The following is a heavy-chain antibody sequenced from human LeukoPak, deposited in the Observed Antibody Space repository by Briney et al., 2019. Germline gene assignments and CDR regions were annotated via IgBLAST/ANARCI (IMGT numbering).Heavy chain of an antibody. J-gene: IGHJ4*02. CDR2: IWYDGSNK. V-gene: IGHV3-33*01. D-gene: IGHD3-10*01. CDR3: ARSGYGSGGPFDC. CDR1: GFTFSSYG. Sequence: GGSLRLSCAASGFTFSSYGMHWVRQAPGKGREWVAVIWYDGSNKHYADAVKGRFTISRDNSKNTLYLQMNSLRAEDTAVYYCARSGYGSGGPFDCWGQGTLVTVSS.